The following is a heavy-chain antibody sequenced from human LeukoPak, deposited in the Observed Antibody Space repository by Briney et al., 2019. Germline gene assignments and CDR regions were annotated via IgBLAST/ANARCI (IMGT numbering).Heavy chain of an antibody. D-gene: IGHD3-22*01. V-gene: IGHV3-23*01. CDR1: GFTLCSHA. CDR3: AKDQYDSSIFDY. CDR2: ISGSGGST. J-gene: IGHJ4*02. Sequence: PGGSLRLPCAASGFTLCSHAMIWVRQAPGEGREGVSAISGSGGSTYYADSVKGRFTISRDNSKNTPYLQMNSLRAEDTAVYYCAKDQYDSSIFDYWGQGTLVTVSS.